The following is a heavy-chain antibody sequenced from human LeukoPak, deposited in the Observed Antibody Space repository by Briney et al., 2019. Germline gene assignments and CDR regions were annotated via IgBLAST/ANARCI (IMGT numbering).Heavy chain of an antibody. J-gene: IGHJ4*02. CDR1: GGSISSYY. CDR3: ARTHPFGYSYGPYFDY. D-gene: IGHD5-18*01. V-gene: IGHV4-59*08. CDR2: IYYNGNT. Sequence: SGTLSLTCTVSGGSISSYYWSWIRQPPGKGLEWIGYIYYNGNTDYNPSLKSRVTISVDTSKNQFSLKVNSVTAADTAVYYCARTHPFGYSYGPYFDYWGQGTLVTVSS.